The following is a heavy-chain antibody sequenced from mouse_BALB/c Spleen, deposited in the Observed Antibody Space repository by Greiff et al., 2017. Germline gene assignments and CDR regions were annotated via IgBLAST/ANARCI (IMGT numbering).Heavy chain of an antibody. CDR1: GYPFTSYW. V-gene: IGHV1-7*01. Sequence: VQLQQSGAELAKPGASVKMSCKASGYPFTSYWMHWVKQRPGQGLEWIGYINPSTGYTEYNQKFKDKATLTADKSSSTAYMQLSSLTSEDSAVYYCARRGGYYPFDYWGQGTTLTVSS. J-gene: IGHJ2*01. CDR2: INPSTGYT. CDR3: ARRGGYYPFDY. D-gene: IGHD2-3*01.